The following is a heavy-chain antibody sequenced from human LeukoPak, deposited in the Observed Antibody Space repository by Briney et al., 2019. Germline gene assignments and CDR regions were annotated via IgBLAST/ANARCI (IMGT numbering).Heavy chain of an antibody. Sequence: GGSLRLSCAASGLSFSSYGMHWVRQAPGKGLEWVAVISYDGSNKYYADSVKGRFTISRDNSKNTLYLQMNSLRAEDTAVYYCAKVGIYGDYGYDYWGQGTLVTVSS. V-gene: IGHV3-30*18. J-gene: IGHJ4*02. D-gene: IGHD4-17*01. CDR3: AKVGIYGDYGYDY. CDR2: ISYDGSNK. CDR1: GLSFSSYG.